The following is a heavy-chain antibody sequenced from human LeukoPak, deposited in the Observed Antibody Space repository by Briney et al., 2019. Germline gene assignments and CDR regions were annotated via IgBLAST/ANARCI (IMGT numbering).Heavy chain of an antibody. CDR3: ARDTGTGWFDP. V-gene: IGHV4-59*01. CDR1: GGSISSYY. D-gene: IGHD1/OR15-1a*01. J-gene: IGHJ5*02. Sequence: SETPSLTCTVSGGSISSYYWSWIRQPPGKGLEWIGYIYYSGSTNYNPSLKSRVTISVDTSKNQFSLKLSSVIAADTAVYYCARDTGTGWFDPWGQGTLVTVSS. CDR2: IYYSGST.